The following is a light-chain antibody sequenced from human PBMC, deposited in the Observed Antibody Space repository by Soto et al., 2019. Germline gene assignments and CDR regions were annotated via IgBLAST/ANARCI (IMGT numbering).Light chain of an antibody. V-gene: IGKV3-20*01. CDR1: QSIASSF. CDR2: GAS. Sequence: EVVVTQSPDTLSLSPGESATLSCRASQSIASSFVAWYQHKPGQAPRLLMYGASRRATGTPDRFSGSGSGTDFTLTISRLEPEDFAVYYCQLYGSSPLFAFGPGTKLDIK. CDR3: QLYGSSPLFA. J-gene: IGKJ3*01.